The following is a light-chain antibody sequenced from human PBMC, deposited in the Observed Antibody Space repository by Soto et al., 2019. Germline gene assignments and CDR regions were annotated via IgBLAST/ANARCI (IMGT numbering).Light chain of an antibody. CDR3: QHYNNWPPWT. J-gene: IGKJ1*01. Sequence: EVVMTQSPATLSVSPGERATLSCRASQRISSNLAWYQQRRGQAPRLLIYGASTRAPGIPARFSGSGSETEFTLPISSLQSEDFGVYYCQHYNNWPPWTVGEGTKVEIK. V-gene: IGKV3-15*01. CDR1: QRISSN. CDR2: GAS.